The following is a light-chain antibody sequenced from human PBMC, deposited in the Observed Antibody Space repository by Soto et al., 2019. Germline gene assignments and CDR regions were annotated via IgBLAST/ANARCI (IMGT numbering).Light chain of an antibody. Sequence: QSVLTQPPSMSAAPGQMVAISCSGTSSNIGDNSVSWYQQHPGKAPKLMIYEVSNRPSGVSNRFSGSKSGNTASLTISGLQAEDEADYYCSSYTSSSTVVFGGGTKLTVL. J-gene: IGLJ2*01. CDR3: SSYTSSSTVV. CDR1: SSNIGDNS. V-gene: IGLV2-14*01. CDR2: EVS.